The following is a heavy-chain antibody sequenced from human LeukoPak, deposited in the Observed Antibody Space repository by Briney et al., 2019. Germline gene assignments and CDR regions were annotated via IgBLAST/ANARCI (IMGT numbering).Heavy chain of an antibody. CDR3: ASGVGATSHDAFDI. CDR2: IYYSGST. V-gene: IGHV4-39*07. D-gene: IGHD1-26*01. CDR1: GGSISSSSYY. J-gene: IGHJ3*02. Sequence: SETLSLTCTVSGGSISSSSYYWGWIRQPPGKGLEWIGSIYYSGSTNYNPSLKSRVTISVDKSKNQFSLKLSSVTAADTAVYYCASGVGATSHDAFDIWGQGTMVTVSS.